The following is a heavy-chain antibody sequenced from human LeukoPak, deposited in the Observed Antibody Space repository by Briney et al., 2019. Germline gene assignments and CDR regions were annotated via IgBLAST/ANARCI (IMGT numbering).Heavy chain of an antibody. D-gene: IGHD3-22*01. CDR1: GFTFSSYS. J-gene: IGHJ5*02. Sequence: GVLRLSCAASGFTFSSYSMNWVRQAPGKGLGLVSYISSSSSTIYYADSVKGLFSISRDNAKNSLNLQINSLRAEGTAVYYCDKEPRITMIVVVIDDNWFDPWGQGTLVTVSS. CDR2: ISSSSSTI. V-gene: IGHV3-48*01. CDR3: DKEPRITMIVVVIDDNWFDP.